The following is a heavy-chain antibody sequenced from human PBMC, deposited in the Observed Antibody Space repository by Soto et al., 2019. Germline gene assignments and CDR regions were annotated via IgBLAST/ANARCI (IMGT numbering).Heavy chain of an antibody. J-gene: IGHJ4*02. V-gene: IGHV4-61*01. CDR2: IYYSGST. CDR1: GGSVSSGSSS. Sequence: SETLSLTCTVSGGSVSSGSSSWSWMRQPPGKGLEWIGYIYYSGSTNYNPSLKRRVTISVDTSKNQFSLKLSSVTAADTAVYYCARGKDYFDYWSQGTLVTVSS. CDR3: ARGKDYFDY.